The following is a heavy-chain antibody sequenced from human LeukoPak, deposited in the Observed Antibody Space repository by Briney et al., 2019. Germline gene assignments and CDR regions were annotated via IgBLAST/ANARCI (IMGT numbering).Heavy chain of an antibody. Sequence: GGSLRLPCAASGFTFSTYWMNWYRQAPGKGLEWVGNINQGASEINYVDSVRGRFTISRDNAKNSLHLQMNSLRAEDTAVYYCATDRDNSDWQKRFDSWGQGTLVTVSS. CDR1: GFTFSTYW. V-gene: IGHV3-7*01. J-gene: IGHJ4*02. CDR3: ATDRDNSDWQKRFDS. CDR2: INQGASEI. D-gene: IGHD2-21*02.